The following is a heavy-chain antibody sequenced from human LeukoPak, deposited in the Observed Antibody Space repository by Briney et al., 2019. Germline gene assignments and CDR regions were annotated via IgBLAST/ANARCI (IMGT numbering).Heavy chain of an antibody. D-gene: IGHD1-26*01. CDR1: GYTFTGYF. Sequence: ASVKVSCKASGYTFTGYFMHWMRQAPGQGLEWMGWINPSNGGTNCAQKFQGRVTMTRDTSISTAYMGLSGLTSDDTAVYYCARFSRSSRLDEWGQGTLVTVSS. CDR2: INPSNGGT. V-gene: IGHV1-2*02. J-gene: IGHJ1*01. CDR3: ARFSRSSRLDE.